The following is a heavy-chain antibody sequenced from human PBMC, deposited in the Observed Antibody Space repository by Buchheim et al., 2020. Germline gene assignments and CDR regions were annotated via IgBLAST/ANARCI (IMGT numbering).Heavy chain of an antibody. D-gene: IGHD2-15*01. CDR1: GYTFTNHY. V-gene: IGHV1-46*01. J-gene: IGHJ6*02. CDR3: ARGGKYCSGGTCYFYGMDV. Sequence: QVQLVQSGAEVKKPGASVKVSCKASGYTFTNHYMHWVRQAPGQGLEWMGIINPSGGSTTYTQKLQGRVTMTSDTSTSPVYMELRSLRSEDSDVYYCARGGKYCSGGTCYFYGMDVWGQGTT. CDR2: INPSGGST.